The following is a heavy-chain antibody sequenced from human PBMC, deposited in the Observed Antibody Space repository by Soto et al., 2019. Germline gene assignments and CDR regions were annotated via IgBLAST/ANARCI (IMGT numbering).Heavy chain of an antibody. CDR3: ARDSPYSSPSHAFDI. V-gene: IGHV1-69*01. Sequence: QVQLVQSGAEMKKPGSSVKVSCQASGDTFSSYAISWVRQAPGQGLEWMGGIIPVSGPANYAQKFQGRVXXXXXDSATTVYMELSSLRFEDTAVYYCARDSPYSSPSHAFDIWGQGTLVTVSS. CDR2: IIPVSGPA. CDR1: GDTFSSYA. D-gene: IGHD6-19*01. J-gene: IGHJ3*02.